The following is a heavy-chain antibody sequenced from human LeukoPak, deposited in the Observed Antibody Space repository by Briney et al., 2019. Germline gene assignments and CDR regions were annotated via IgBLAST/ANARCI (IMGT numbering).Heavy chain of an antibody. J-gene: IGHJ4*02. Sequence: GGSLRLSCAASGFTFSSYGMHWVRQAPGKGLEWVAVISYDGSNKYYADSVKGRFTISRDNSKNTLYLQMNSLRAEDTAVYYCAKDLNYDSSGPDYWGQGTLVTVSP. CDR1: GFTFSSYG. CDR3: AKDLNYDSSGPDY. D-gene: IGHD3-22*01. V-gene: IGHV3-30*18. CDR2: ISYDGSNK.